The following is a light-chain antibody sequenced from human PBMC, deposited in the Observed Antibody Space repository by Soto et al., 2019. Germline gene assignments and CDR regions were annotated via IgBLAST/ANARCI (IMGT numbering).Light chain of an antibody. CDR2: EYN. Sequence: NFMLTQPHSVSESPGKTVTISCTRSSGSIASNYVQWYQQRPGSAPTTVIYEYNQRPSGVPDRFSGSIDSSSNSASLTISGLKTEDEAAYYCQSYDSNYPVVFGGGTKLTVL. V-gene: IGLV6-57*03. CDR3: QSYDSNYPVV. CDR1: SGSIASNY. J-gene: IGLJ2*01.